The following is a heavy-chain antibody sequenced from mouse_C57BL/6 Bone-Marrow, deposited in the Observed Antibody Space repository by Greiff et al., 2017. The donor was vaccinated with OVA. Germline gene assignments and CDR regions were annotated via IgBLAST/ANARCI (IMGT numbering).Heavy chain of an antibody. D-gene: IGHD1-1*01. CDR2: ISYDGSN. V-gene: IGHV3-6*01. CDR3: ASYYYGSSPYYFDY. Sequence: QSGPGLVKPSQSLSLTCSVTGYSITSGYYWNWIRQFPGNKLEWMGYISYDGSNNYNPSLKNRISITRDTSKNQFFLKLNSVTTEDTATYYCASYYYGSSPYYFDYWGQGTTLTVSS. CDR1: GYSITSGYY. J-gene: IGHJ2*01.